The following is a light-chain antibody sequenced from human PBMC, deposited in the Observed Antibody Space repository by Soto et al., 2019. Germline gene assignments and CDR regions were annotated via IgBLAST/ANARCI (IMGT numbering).Light chain of an antibody. CDR1: QSISSW. Sequence: DIQMTQSPSTLSASVGDRVTITCRASQSISSWLAWYQQKPGKAPKLLIYDASSLESGGPSRFSGSGSGTEFTLTISSLQPDDFATYYGQQYNSYPLTFGGGTKVEIK. V-gene: IGKV1-5*01. CDR2: DAS. CDR3: QQYNSYPLT. J-gene: IGKJ4*01.